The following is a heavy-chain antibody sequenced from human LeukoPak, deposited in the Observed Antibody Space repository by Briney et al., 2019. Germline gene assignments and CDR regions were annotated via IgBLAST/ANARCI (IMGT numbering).Heavy chain of an antibody. J-gene: IGHJ4*02. V-gene: IGHV3-21*04. Sequence: PGGSLRLSCAASGFTFSSYSMNWVRQAPGKVLEWVSSIFPSGGEIHYADSVRGRFTISRDNSKSTLSLQMNSLRAEDTAIYYCATYRQVLLPFESWGQGTLVTVSS. CDR2: IFPSGGEI. CDR1: GFTFSSYS. D-gene: IGHD2-8*02. CDR3: ATYRQVLLPFES.